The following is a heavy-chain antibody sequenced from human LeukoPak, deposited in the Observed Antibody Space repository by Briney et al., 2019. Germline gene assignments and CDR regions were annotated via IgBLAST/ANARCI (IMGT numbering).Heavy chain of an antibody. CDR3: ARVSGVYFDWPKSAIPDY. CDR1: GFTFSNAW. CDR2: ISYDGSNK. J-gene: IGHJ4*02. Sequence: GGSLRLSCAASGFTFSNAWMSWVRQAPGKGLEWVAVISYDGSNKYYADSVKGRITISRDNSKNTLYLQMNSLRAEDTAVYYCARVSGVYFDWPKSAIPDYWGQGTLVTVSS. V-gene: IGHV3-30-3*01. D-gene: IGHD3-9*01.